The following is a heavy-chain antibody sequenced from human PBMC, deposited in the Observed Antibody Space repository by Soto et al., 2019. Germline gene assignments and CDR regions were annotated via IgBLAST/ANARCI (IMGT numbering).Heavy chain of an antibody. J-gene: IGHJ6*02. CDR2: INHSGST. Sequence: SETLSLTCAVYGGSFSGYYWSWIRQPPGKGLEWIGEINHSGSTNYNPSLKSRVTISVDTSKNQFSLKLSSVTAADTAVYYCAREKYSSGWYGKGYYYGMDVWGQGTTVTVS. CDR1: GGSFSGYY. V-gene: IGHV4-34*01. D-gene: IGHD6-19*01. CDR3: AREKYSSGWYGKGYYYGMDV.